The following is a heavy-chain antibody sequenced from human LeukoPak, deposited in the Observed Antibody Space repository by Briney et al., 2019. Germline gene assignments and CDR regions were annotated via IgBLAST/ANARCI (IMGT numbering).Heavy chain of an antibody. CDR3: ARDWKTNSFDY. J-gene: IGHJ4*02. V-gene: IGHV3-30*03. CDR2: ISYDGSNK. CDR1: GFSFSSYG. Sequence: GRSLRLSCAASGFSFSSYGMHWVRQAPGKGLEWVAVISYDGSNKYYADSVKGRFTISRDNSKNTLYLQMDSLRAEDTAIYYCARDWKTNSFDYWGQGTLVTVSS. D-gene: IGHD1-1*01.